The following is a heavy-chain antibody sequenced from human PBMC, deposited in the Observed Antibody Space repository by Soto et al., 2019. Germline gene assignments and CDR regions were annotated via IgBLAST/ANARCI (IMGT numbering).Heavy chain of an antibody. CDR3: AHKGGRGAGMDV. D-gene: IGHD2-15*01. Sequence: QITLKESGPTLVKPTQTLTLTCTFSGFSVSTSGVGVAWIRQPPGKAPEWLALIYWDGDERYSPFLQSRVTITKDTSKNQVVLTMTNMDPVDTATYYCAHKGGRGAGMDVWGQGTTVTVSS. J-gene: IGHJ6*02. CDR1: GFSVSTSGVG. V-gene: IGHV2-5*02. CDR2: IYWDGDE.